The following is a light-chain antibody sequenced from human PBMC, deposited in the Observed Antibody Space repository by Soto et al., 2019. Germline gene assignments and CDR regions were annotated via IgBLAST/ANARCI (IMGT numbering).Light chain of an antibody. J-gene: IGKJ3*01. Sequence: EIVLTQSPGTLSLSPGDRATLSCWASQTVSSTHLAWYQQKPGQAPRLLIHGASNRATGIPDRISGSGSGTHFTLTTSRLEPEDFAVYYCQKFGSSPRFTFGPGTTVESK. V-gene: IGKV3-20*01. CDR1: QTVSSTH. CDR2: GAS. CDR3: QKFGSSPRFT.